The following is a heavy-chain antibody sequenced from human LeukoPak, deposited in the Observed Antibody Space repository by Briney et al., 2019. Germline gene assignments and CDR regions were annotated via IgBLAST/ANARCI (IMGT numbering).Heavy chain of an antibody. V-gene: IGHV3-7*03. CDR1: GFTFSSYW. Sequence: PGGSLRLSCSASGFTFSSYWMSWVRQAPGKGLEWVANIKQDGSEKYYVDSVKGRFTISRDNAKNSLYLQMNSLRVEDTAVYYCAKGQEAAALYAMDVWGHGTTVTVSS. CDR3: AKGQEAAALYAMDV. D-gene: IGHD2-15*01. CDR2: IKQDGSEK. J-gene: IGHJ6*02.